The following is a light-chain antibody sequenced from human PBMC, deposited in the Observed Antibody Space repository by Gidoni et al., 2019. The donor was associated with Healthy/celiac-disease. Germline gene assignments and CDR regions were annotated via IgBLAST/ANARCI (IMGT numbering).Light chain of an antibody. CDR1: SSDVGSYNL. Sequence: QSALTQPASGSGSPGRPITIPCTGTSSDVGSYNLVSWYQQHPGKAPKLMIYEGSKRPSGVSNRFSGSKSGNTASLTISGLQAEDEAEYYCCSYAGSSTVVFGGGTKLTVL. J-gene: IGLJ2*01. CDR2: EGS. CDR3: CSYAGSSTVV. V-gene: IGLV2-23*01.